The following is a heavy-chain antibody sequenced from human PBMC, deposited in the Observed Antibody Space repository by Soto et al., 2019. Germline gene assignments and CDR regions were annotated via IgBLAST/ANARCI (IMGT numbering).Heavy chain of an antibody. D-gene: IGHD2-8*01. CDR1: GFTFSSYG. Sequence: PVGSLRLSCAASGFTFSSYGMHWVRQAPGKGLEWVAVISYDGSNKYYADSVKGRFTISRDNSKNTLYLQMNSLRAEDTAVYYCANHGAYFDYWGQGTLVTVSS. CDR3: ANHGAYFDY. CDR2: ISYDGSNK. J-gene: IGHJ4*02. V-gene: IGHV3-30*18.